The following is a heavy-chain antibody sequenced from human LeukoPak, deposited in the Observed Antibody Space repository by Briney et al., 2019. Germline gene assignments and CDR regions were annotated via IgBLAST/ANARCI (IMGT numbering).Heavy chain of an antibody. D-gene: IGHD6-19*01. CDR2: IYNGVPT. Sequence: SETLSLICTTSGAPISHFFWRWVRQPPGKGLEWIGNIYNGVPTFFNPSLKSRVSISVDTSKGQFSLQLASVTAAETAVYYCVQSTGWPGFDYWGQGILVTVSS. CDR1: GAPISHFF. J-gene: IGHJ4*02. V-gene: IGHV4-4*09. CDR3: VQSTGWPGFDY.